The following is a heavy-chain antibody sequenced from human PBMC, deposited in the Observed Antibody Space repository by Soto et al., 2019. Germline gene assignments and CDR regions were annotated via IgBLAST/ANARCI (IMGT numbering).Heavy chain of an antibody. D-gene: IGHD2-21*01. CDR3: ARGYPRSIFSTALATSYWFDS. CDR2: INHRGST. J-gene: IGHJ5*01. CDR1: GGSFSGHY. V-gene: IGHV4-34*01. Sequence: QVQLQQWGAGLLKPSETLSLTCAVYGGSFSGHYWSWIRQYPGKGLEWIAEINHRGSTNYNPSLKRRDTMPGDSSKYHFSLRLGSVTAADAAVYYCARGYPRSIFSTALATSYWFDSWGQGGVVTVSS.